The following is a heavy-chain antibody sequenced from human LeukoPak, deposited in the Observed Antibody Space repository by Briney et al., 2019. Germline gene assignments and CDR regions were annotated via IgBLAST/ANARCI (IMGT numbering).Heavy chain of an antibody. D-gene: IGHD6-19*01. CDR3: ATSSGWYPKYFDY. J-gene: IGHJ4*02. Sequence: GGSLRLSCAAAGFTFSDYYMSWIRQAPGKGLEWVSAISGGGGDTYYADSVKGRFTISRDNSKNTLYLQMNSLRAEDTALYYCATSSGWYPKYFDYWGQGTLVTVSS. CDR2: ISGGGGDT. CDR1: GFTFSDYY. V-gene: IGHV3-23*01.